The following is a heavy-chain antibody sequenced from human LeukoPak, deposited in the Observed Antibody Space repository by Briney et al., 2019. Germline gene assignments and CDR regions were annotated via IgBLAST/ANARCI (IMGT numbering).Heavy chain of an antibody. CDR3: ARSPPAAGTTYARYRYYYYMDV. D-gene: IGHD6-13*01. CDR2: ISSSSYI. J-gene: IGHJ6*03. Sequence: PGGSLRLSCAASGFTFSSYSMNWVRQAPGKGLEWVSSISSSSYIYYADSVKGRFTISRDNSKNTLYLQMNSLRAEDTAVYYCARSPPAAGTTYARYRYYYYMDVWGKGTTVTVSS. CDR1: GFTFSSYS. V-gene: IGHV3-21*01.